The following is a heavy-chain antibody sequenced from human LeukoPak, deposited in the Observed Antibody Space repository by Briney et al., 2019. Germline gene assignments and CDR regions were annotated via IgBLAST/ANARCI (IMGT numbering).Heavy chain of an antibody. CDR2: ISYDGSNK. CDR1: GFTFSSYG. J-gene: IGHJ4*02. CDR3: AKDRQEYSGYDWGLFDY. D-gene: IGHD5-12*01. Sequence: GGSLRLSCAASGFTFSSYGMHWVRQAPGKGLEWVAIISYDGSNKYYADSVKGRFTISRDNSKNTLYLQMNSLRAEDTAVYYCAKDRQEYSGYDWGLFDYWGQGTLVTVSS. V-gene: IGHV3-30*18.